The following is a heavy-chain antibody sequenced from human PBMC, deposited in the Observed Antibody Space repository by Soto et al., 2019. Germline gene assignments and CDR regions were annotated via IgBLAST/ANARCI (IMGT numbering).Heavy chain of an antibody. CDR2: ISGSGGGT. Sequence: QTGGSLRLSCAASGFTFSSYAMIWVRQAPGKGLEWVSTISGSGGGTYYADSMKGRFTISRDNSKNTLYLQMYSLRVEDTAVYYCARESDHWGQGTLVTVSS. CDR1: GFTFSSYA. J-gene: IGHJ4*02. CDR3: ARESDH. V-gene: IGHV3-23*01.